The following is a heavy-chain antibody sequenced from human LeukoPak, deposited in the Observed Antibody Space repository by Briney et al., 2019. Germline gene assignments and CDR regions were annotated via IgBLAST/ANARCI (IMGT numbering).Heavy chain of an antibody. CDR3: AKIAVAGTGY. Sequence: GGSLRLSCAASGFTFSSYAMNWVRQAPGKGLEWVSFIRGGGAGTRYADPVKGRFTISRDNSKNTLYLQMSSLRAEDTAVYYCAKIAVAGTGYWGQGTLVTVSS. D-gene: IGHD6-19*01. CDR1: GFTFSSYA. CDR2: IRGGGAGT. J-gene: IGHJ4*02. V-gene: IGHV3-23*01.